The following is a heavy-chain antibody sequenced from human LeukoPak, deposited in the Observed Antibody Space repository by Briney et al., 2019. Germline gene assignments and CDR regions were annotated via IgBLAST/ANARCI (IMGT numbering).Heavy chain of an antibody. CDR1: GYTFTGYY. D-gene: IGHD3/OR15-3a*01. J-gene: IGHJ3*02. CDR2: INPNSGAT. V-gene: IGHV1-2*02. Sequence: ASVKVSCKASGYTFTGYYIHWLRQAPGQGLEWLGWINPNSGATSYAQKFQGRVTMTRDTSISTAYVEVSRLRFDDTAVYFCARPSYGFWSGSLDIWGQGTVVTVSS. CDR3: ARPSYGFWSGSLDI.